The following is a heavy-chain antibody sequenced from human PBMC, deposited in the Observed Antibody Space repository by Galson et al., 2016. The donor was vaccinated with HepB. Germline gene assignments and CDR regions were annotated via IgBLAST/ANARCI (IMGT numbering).Heavy chain of an antibody. CDR2: IFYSGST. V-gene: IGHV4-59*01. Sequence: SETLSLTCTVSGGFINSDYWSWIRQPPGRGLEWIGFIFYSGSTNYNASLKSRVIMSVDTSKNQFSLKLNSVTAADTAVYYCAGFYDSNGYYLGKFDSWGQGTVVIVSS. CDR1: GGFINSDY. CDR3: AGFYDSNGYYLGKFDS. D-gene: IGHD3-22*01. J-gene: IGHJ4*02.